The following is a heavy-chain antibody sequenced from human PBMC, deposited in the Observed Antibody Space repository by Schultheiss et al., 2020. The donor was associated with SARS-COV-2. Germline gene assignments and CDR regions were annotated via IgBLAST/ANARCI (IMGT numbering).Heavy chain of an antibody. CDR3: ARERGYGGNSDWGWDFQH. CDR2: IFYSGST. J-gene: IGHJ1*01. D-gene: IGHD4-23*01. V-gene: IGHV4-59*12. Sequence: SETLSLTCAVYGGSFSSYYWSWIRQPPGKGLEWIGYIFYSGSTYYNPSLKSLVTISVDTSKNQFSLKLNSLTAADTAVYYCARERGYGGNSDWGWDFQHWGQGTLVTVSS. CDR1: GGSFSSYY.